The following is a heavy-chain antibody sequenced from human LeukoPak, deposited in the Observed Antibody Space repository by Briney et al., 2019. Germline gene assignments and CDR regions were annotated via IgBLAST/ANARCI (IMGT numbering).Heavy chain of an antibody. V-gene: IGHV3-23*01. J-gene: IGHJ4*02. CDR3: AKVLRANFWSGQGDC. CDR1: GFTFSSYA. Sequence: GGSLRLSCAASGFTFSSYAMTWVRQAPGKGLEWVSGISGSGGSTYYADSVKGRFTISRDNSKNTLYLQMNSLRAEDTAVYCCAKVLRANFWSGQGDCWGQGTLVTVSS. D-gene: IGHD3-3*01. CDR2: ISGSGGST.